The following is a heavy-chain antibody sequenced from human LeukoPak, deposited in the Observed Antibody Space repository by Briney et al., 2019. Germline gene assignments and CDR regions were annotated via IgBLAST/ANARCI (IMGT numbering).Heavy chain of an antibody. CDR1: GFTFSSYG. CDR2: IRYDGSNK. CDR3: ARSYYYDSSGYYYAVAFDI. V-gene: IGHV3-30*02. J-gene: IGHJ3*02. D-gene: IGHD3-22*01. Sequence: PGGSLRLSCAASGFTFSSYGMHWVRQAPGKGLEWVAFIRYDGSNKYYADSVKGRFTISRDNSKNTLYLQMNSLRAEDTAVYYCARSYYYDSSGYYYAVAFDIWGQGTMVTVSS.